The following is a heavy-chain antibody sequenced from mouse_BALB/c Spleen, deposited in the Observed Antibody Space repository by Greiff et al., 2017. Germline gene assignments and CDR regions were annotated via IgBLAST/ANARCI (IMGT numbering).Heavy chain of an antibody. CDR2: ISSGGGST. CDR1: GFAFSSYD. CDR3: ARHGKSVTTVVADYFDY. D-gene: IGHD1-1*01. Sequence: EVKLVESGGGLVKPGGSLKLSCAASGFAFSSYDMSWVRQTPEKRLEWVAYISSGGGSTYYPDTVKGRFTISRDNAKNTLYLQMSSLKSEDTAMYYCARHGKSVTTVVADYFDYWGQGTTLTVSS. V-gene: IGHV5-12-1*01. J-gene: IGHJ2*01.